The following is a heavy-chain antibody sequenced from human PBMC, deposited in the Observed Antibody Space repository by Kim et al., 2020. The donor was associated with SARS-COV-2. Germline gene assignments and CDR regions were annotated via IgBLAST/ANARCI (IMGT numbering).Heavy chain of an antibody. CDR1: GFTFSSYD. Sequence: GGSLRLSCAASGFTFSSYDMHWVRQATGKGLEWVSAIGTAGDTYYPGSVKGRFTISRENAKNSLYLQMNSLRAGDTAVYYCARAAFSTGWQVHAFDIWGQGTMVTVSS. CDR3: ARAAFSTGWQVHAFDI. D-gene: IGHD2-2*01. J-gene: IGHJ3*02. V-gene: IGHV3-13*04. CDR2: IGTAGDT.